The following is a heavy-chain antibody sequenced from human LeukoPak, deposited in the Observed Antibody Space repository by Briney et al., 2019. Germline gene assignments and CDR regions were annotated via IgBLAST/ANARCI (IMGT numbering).Heavy chain of an antibody. D-gene: IGHD5-24*01. CDR1: GGSISSYY. V-gene: IGHV4-59*01. J-gene: IGHJ4*02. CDR2: IYYSGST. CDR3: ASRDGYNGSFDY. Sequence: SDTLSLTCTVSGGSISSYYWSWIRQPPGKGLEWIGYIYYSGSTNYNPSLKSRVTISVDTSKNQFSLKLSSVTAADTAVYYCASRDGYNGSFDYWGQGTLVTVSS.